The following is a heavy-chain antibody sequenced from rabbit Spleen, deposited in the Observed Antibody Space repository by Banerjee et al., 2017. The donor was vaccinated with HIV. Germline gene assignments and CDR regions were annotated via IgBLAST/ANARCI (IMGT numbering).Heavy chain of an antibody. V-gene: IGHV1S40*01. J-gene: IGHJ3*01. D-gene: IGHD1-1*01. CDR1: GFSFSSRYW. Sequence: QSLEESGGDLVKPGASLTLTCTASGFSFSSRYWICWVRQAPGKGLEWIACIYVGSGGGTKYASWAKGRFTISKTSSTTVTLQMTSLPVADTATYFCARDLTNVIGWNFGLWGQGTLVTVS. CDR2: IYVGSGGGT. CDR3: ARDLTNVIGWNFGL.